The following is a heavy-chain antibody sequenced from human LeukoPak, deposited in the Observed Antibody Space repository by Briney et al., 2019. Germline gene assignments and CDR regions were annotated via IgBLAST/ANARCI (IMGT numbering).Heavy chain of an antibody. Sequence: VASVKVSCKASGYTFTSYGISWVRQAPGQGLEGMGWISAYSGDKNYAQNFQGRVTITRDTSISTAYMELSSLKSDDTAVYYWARDRNSGSSLDIWGQGTMLTVSS. V-gene: IGHV1-18*01. D-gene: IGHD6-6*01. J-gene: IGHJ3*02. CDR1: GYTFTSYG. CDR2: ISAYSGDK. CDR3: ARDRNSGSSLDI.